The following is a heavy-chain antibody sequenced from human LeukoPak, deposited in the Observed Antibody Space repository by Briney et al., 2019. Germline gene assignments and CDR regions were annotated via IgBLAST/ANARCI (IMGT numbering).Heavy chain of an antibody. CDR1: GFTFSSYA. V-gene: IGHV3-30-3*01. D-gene: IGHD3-3*01. Sequence: PGGSLRLSCAASGFTFSSYAMHWVRQAPGKGLEWVAVISYDGSNKYYADSVKGRFTISRDNSKNTLYLQMNSLRAEDTAVYYCARKLRFLEWLLQGPLDYWGQGTLVTVSS. J-gene: IGHJ4*02. CDR3: ARKLRFLEWLLQGPLDY. CDR2: ISYDGSNK.